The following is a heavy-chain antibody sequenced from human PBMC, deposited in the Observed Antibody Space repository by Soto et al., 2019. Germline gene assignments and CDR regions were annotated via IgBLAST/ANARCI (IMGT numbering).Heavy chain of an antibody. Sequence: QVHLQESGPGLVKPSQTLSLACSVSGESITSLGYYWTWVRQPPGKGLEWSAFVSYTGSTFYNSALRSRVTTSSHPSQNRCFLDAKSATVADTAMLFCTGGGGWGQRVLVSVSS. V-gene: IGHV4-31*07. CDR3: TGGGG. J-gene: IGHJ4*02. D-gene: IGHD2-8*02. CDR2: VSYTGST. CDR1: GESITSLGYY.